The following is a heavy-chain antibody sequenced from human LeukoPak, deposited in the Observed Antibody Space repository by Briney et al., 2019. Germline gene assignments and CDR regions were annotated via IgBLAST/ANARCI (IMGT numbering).Heavy chain of an antibody. J-gene: IGHJ3*02. V-gene: IGHV5-51*01. CDR3: ARHYYDSSGYPTDAFDI. CDR2: IYHSDSDT. D-gene: IGHD3-22*01. Sequence: GESLKISCKGSGYSFTSYCIGWLRQMPGKGREWMGVIYHSDSDTRCSPSFQGQVTISADKSISTAYLQWSSLKASDTAMYYCARHYYDSSGYPTDAFDIWGQGTMVTVSS. CDR1: GYSFTSYC.